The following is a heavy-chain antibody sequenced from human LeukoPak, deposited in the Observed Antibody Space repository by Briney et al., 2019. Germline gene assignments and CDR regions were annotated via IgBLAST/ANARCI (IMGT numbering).Heavy chain of an antibody. D-gene: IGHD2/OR15-2a*01. V-gene: IGHV4-39*01. J-gene: IGHJ6*02. CDR1: GGSISSSSYH. Sequence: PSETLSLTCTVSGGSISSSSYHWGWIRQAPGTGLEWIANMFCSGSTYYNPSLKRRVSIPVDTSKNQSSPRRSSVTAADTAVYYCARHSCTTSSCTGFYGMDVWGQGNSVTVSS. CDR3: ARHSCTTSSCTGFYGMDV. CDR2: MFCSGST.